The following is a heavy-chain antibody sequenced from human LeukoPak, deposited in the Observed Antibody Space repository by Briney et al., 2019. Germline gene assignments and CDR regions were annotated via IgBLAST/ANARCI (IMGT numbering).Heavy chain of an antibody. V-gene: IGHV3-23*01. J-gene: IGHJ6*03. CDR1: GFTVSSNY. Sequence: GGSLRLSCAASGFTVSSNYMSWVRQAPGKGLEWVSTINNSGGNTYYADSVMGRFTISRDNSKNTVYLQINSLRAEDTAVYYCAKQLRVYYYMDVWGKGTTVTVSS. CDR2: INNSGGNT. D-gene: IGHD1-7*01. CDR3: AKQLRVYYYMDV.